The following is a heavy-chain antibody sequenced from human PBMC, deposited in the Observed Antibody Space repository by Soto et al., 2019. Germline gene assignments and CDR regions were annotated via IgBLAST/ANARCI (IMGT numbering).Heavy chain of an antibody. Sequence: EVQVLESGGGLVQPGGSLRLSCAATGFTFSDFAMSWVRQAPGKGLEWVSRIYGGGNGPHYADSVKGRVTISRDNSKNTLYLQTNSLRAEDTDVYYCAKMEGMDPWAYSFDYWGQGTLVTVSS. D-gene: IGHD2-2*03. V-gene: IGHV3-23*01. CDR2: IYGGGNGP. CDR1: GFTFSDFA. CDR3: AKMEGMDPWAYSFDY. J-gene: IGHJ4*02.